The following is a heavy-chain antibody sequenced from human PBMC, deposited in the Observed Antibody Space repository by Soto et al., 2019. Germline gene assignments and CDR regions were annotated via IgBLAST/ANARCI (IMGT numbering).Heavy chain of an antibody. CDR3: ARGYYYGSGSPQPFDY. CDR1: GGSISSGDYY. Sequence: QVQLQESGPGLVKPSQTLSLTCTVSGGSISSGDYYWSWIRQPPGKGLEWIGYIYYSGSTYYNPSLTCRVTISADTSKNLFSLKLSSVSAADTAVYYCARGYYYGSGSPQPFDYWGQGTLVTVSA. D-gene: IGHD3-10*01. CDR2: IYYSGST. V-gene: IGHV4-30-4*01. J-gene: IGHJ4*02.